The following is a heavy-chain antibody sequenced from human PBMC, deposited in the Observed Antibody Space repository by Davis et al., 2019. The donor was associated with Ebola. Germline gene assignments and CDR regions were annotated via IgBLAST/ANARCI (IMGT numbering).Heavy chain of an antibody. CDR1: GDSISSSNW. CDR3: ARDWPSSGADY. CDR2: IYHSGST. Sequence: PSETLSPTCAVFGDSISSSNWWSWVRQHPGKGLEWIGEIYHSGSTNYNPSLKSRVTISVDKSKNQFSLKLSSVTAADTAVYYCARDWPSSGADYWGQGTLVTVSS. D-gene: IGHD6-19*01. V-gene: IGHV4-4*02. J-gene: IGHJ4*02.